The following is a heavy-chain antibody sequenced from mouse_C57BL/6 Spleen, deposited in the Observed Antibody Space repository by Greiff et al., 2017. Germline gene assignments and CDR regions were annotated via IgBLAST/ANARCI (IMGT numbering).Heavy chain of an antibody. Sequence: EVQLQQSGPELVKPGASVKMSCKASGYTFTDYSMHWVKQSHGKSLEWIGYIYPNNGGNGYNQKFKGKATLAVDKSSSTAYMERRSLTSEDSAVYYCARSGGGYYYMDYWGQGTTLTVSS. V-gene: IGHV1-34*01. CDR3: ARSGGGYYYMDY. CDR2: IYPNNGGN. J-gene: IGHJ2*01. D-gene: IGHD2-3*01. CDR1: GYTFTDYS.